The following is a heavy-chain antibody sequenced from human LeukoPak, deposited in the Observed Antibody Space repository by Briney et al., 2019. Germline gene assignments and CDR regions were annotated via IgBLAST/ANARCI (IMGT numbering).Heavy chain of an antibody. CDR1: GYTLTELS. V-gene: IGHV1-24*01. D-gene: IGHD2-2*01. CDR3: ARDSGAYCSSTSCLEYFQH. CDR2: FDPEDGET. J-gene: IGHJ1*01. Sequence: ASVKVSCKVSGYTLTELSMHWVRQAPGKGLEWMGGFDPEDGETIYAQKFQGRVTMTEDTSTDTAYMELSSLRSEDTAVYYCARDSGAYCSSTSCLEYFQHWGQGTLVTVSS.